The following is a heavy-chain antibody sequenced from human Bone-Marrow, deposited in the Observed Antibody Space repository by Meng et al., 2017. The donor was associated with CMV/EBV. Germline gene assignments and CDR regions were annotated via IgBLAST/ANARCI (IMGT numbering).Heavy chain of an antibody. D-gene: IGHD6-13*01. Sequence: SETLSFTCTVSDGSISSSSYYWGWIRQPPGKGLEWIGSIYYSGSTYYNPSLKSRVTISVDTSKNQFSLKLSSVTSADTAVYYCASRNPHYSRDDWGQGTLVTVSS. V-gene: IGHV4-39*07. CDR2: IYYSGST. CDR1: DGSISSSSYY. CDR3: ASRNPHYSRDD. J-gene: IGHJ4*02.